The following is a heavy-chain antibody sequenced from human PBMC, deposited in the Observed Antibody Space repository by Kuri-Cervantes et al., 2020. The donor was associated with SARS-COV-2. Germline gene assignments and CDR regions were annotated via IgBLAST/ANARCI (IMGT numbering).Heavy chain of an antibody. CDR1: GGSISSSSYY. Sequence: SETLSLTCTVSGGSISSSSYYWGWIRQPPGKGLEWIGSIYYSGRTYYNPSLKGRVTISVDTSKNQFSLKLSSVTAADTAVYYCARHVPDGLLNWFDPWGQGTLVTVSS. CDR3: ARHVPDGLLNWFDP. J-gene: IGHJ5*02. D-gene: IGHD3-9*01. V-gene: IGHV4-39*01. CDR2: IYYSGRT.